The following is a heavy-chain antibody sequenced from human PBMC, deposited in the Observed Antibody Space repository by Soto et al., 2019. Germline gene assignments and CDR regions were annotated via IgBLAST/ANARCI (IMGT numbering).Heavy chain of an antibody. V-gene: IGHV3-23*01. CDR3: AKGTVTQVYYFDY. J-gene: IGHJ4*02. Sequence: EVQLLESGGGLVQPGGSLRLSCAASGFTFSSYAMSWVRQAPGMGLEWVSGISGSGGSTYYADSVKGQFTISRDNSKNTLYMQMNSVRAEDTPIYYCAKGTVTQVYYFDYWGQGTLVTVSS. CDR1: GFTFSSYA. CDR2: ISGSGGST. D-gene: IGHD4-17*01.